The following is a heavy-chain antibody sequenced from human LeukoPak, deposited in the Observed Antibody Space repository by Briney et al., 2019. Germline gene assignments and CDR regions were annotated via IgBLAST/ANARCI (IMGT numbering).Heavy chain of an antibody. D-gene: IGHD3-3*01. CDR1: GGSFSGYY. CDR3: ARGITIFGVVMTGYYYYMDV. CDR2: INHSGST. J-gene: IGHJ6*03. V-gene: IGHV4-34*01. Sequence: PSETLSLTCAVYGGSFSGYYWSWIRQPPGKGLEWIGEINHSGSTNYNPSLKSRVTISVDTSKNQFPLKLSSVTAADTAVYYCARGITIFGVVMTGYYYYMDVWGKGTAVTVSS.